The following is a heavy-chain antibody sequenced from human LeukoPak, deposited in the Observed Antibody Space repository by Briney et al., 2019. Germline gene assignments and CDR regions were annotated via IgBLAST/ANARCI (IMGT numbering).Heavy chain of an antibody. CDR2: TNPNVGDT. D-gene: IGHD3-22*01. CDR1: GYTFIGYY. CDR3: AGSNHYYDSSGYPYAFDI. J-gene: IGHJ3*02. V-gene: IGHV1-2*02. Sequence: ASVKVSCKASGYTFIGYYIHWVRQAPGQGLEWMGWTNPNVGDTNYVQKFQGRVTMTRDTSISTAYMELSRLRSDDTAVYYCAGSNHYYDSSGYPYAFDIWGQGTMVTVSS.